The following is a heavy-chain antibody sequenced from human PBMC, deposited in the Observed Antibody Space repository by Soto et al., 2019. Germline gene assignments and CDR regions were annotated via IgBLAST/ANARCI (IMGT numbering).Heavy chain of an antibody. D-gene: IGHD2-2*01. CDR1: GGSISSSSYY. CDR3: ARRTGRGTSYCSSTSCLDPIYYYYYMDV. CDR2: IYYSGST. J-gene: IGHJ6*03. V-gene: IGHV4-39*01. Sequence: QLQLQESGPGLVKPSETLSLTCTVSGGSISSSSYYWGWIRQPPGKGLEWIGSIYYSGSTYYNPSLKSRVTISVDTSKNQFSLKLSSVTAADTAVYYCARRTGRGTSYCSSTSCLDPIYYYYYMDVWGKGTTVTVSS.